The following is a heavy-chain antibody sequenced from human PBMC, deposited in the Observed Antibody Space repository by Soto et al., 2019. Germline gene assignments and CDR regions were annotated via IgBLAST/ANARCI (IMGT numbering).Heavy chain of an antibody. CDR1: VHTLTSYF. D-gene: IGHD2-15*01. V-gene: IGHV1-46*01. J-gene: IGHJ6*02. CDR3: AKVGEEAGSPHLDNYSHAMDV. Sequence: QVQLVQSGAEVKEPGASVKVSCRTSVHTLTSYFSQWVRQAPGHGLEWMGLFNPARGGRTRYAQNFQGRSTMTRDRSTSTDYLELSSLKSDDTAMYYCAKVGEEAGSPHLDNYSHAMDVWGQGTTVTVSS. CDR2: FNPARGGRT.